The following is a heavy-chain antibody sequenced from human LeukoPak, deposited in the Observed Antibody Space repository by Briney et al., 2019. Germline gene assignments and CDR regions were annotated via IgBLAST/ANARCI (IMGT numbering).Heavy chain of an antibody. CDR1: GFTFRGYD. CDR2: VGTAGDT. J-gene: IGHJ6*02. CDR3: VRYGYGSGRYAFGLDV. Sequence: GGSLRLSCAASGFTFRGYDMHWVRQATGKGLEWVSGVGTAGDTYYPGSVKGRFTISRENAKNSLYLQMNSLRAGDTAVYYCVRYGYGSGRYAFGLDVWGRGTTVTVSS. V-gene: IGHV3-13*01. D-gene: IGHD3-10*01.